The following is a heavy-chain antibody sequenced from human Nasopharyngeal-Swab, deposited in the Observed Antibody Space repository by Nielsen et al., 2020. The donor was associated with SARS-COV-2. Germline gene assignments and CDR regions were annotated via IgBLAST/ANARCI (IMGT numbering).Heavy chain of an antibody. CDR1: GFTFSSYW. V-gene: IGHV3-7*01. CDR2: IKQDGREK. D-gene: IGHD3-3*01. J-gene: IGHJ4*02. Sequence: GGSLRLSCAASGFTFSSYWMSWVRQAPGKGLEWVANIKQDGREKYYVDSVKGRFTISRANAKNSLYLQMNSLRAEDTAVYYCARSYVLRFLEWPAPPDYWGQGTLVTVSS. CDR3: ARSYVLRFLEWPAPPDY.